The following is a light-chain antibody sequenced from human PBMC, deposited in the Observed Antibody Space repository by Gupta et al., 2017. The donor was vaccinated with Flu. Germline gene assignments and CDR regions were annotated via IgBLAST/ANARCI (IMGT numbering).Light chain of an antibody. CDR2: DAS. CDR1: QDITNY. CDR3: QQYDTLPPFT. J-gene: IGKJ3*01. V-gene: IGKV1-33*01. Sequence: DIQMTQSPSSLSASVGDRVTITCQASQDITNYLNWYQQRPGKAPKLLIYDASNLKTGVPSRFSGSGSGTDFTFTISSLQPEDIATYYCQQYDTLPPFTFGPGTKVDIK.